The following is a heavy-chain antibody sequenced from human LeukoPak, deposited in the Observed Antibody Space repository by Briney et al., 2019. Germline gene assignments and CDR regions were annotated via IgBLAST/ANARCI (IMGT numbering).Heavy chain of an antibody. V-gene: IGHV4-59*01. Sequence: SETLSLTCTVSGGSISSYYWSWIRQPPGKGLEWIGYIYYSGSTNYNPSLKSRVTLSVDTSKSQFSLKVNSVTAADTAVYYCAAARCSGDSCHSDYWGREPWSPSPQ. CDR1: GGSISSYY. D-gene: IGHD2-15*01. J-gene: IGHJ4*02. CDR3: AAARCSGDSCHSDY. CDR2: IYYSGST.